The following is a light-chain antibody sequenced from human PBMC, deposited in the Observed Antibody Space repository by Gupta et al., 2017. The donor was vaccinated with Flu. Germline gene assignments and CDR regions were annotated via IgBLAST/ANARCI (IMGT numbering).Light chain of an antibody. V-gene: IGLV1-51*01. CDR1: SSNFRNNY. CDR3: QSSDSTCNVVV. J-gene: IGLJ2*01. Sequence: VIITSSGTSSNFRNNYVSWYQQLPGPAPVLLIYENSQRPSGIPERFSGSKSGTTATLSITGVQAGDEADYYCQSSDSTCNVVVFGGGTKLTVL. CDR2: ENS.